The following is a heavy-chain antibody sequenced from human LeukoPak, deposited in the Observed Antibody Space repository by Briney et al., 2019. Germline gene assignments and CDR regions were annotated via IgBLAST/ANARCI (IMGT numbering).Heavy chain of an antibody. CDR1: GYSISSGYY. CDR3: ARGGGNGGGWVGHYYYMDV. Sequence: PSETLSLTCAVSGYSISSGYYWAWIRQPPGKGLEWIGSMYHSGSAYFNPSLKSRVTISVDTSKNQFSLNLRSVTAADTAVYYCARGGGNGGGWVGHYYYMDVWGKGTTVTVSS. D-gene: IGHD4-23*01. CDR2: MYHSGSA. V-gene: IGHV4-38-2*01. J-gene: IGHJ6*03.